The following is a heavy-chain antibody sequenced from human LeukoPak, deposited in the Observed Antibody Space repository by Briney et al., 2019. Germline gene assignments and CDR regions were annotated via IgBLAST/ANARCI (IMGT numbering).Heavy chain of an antibody. CDR2: ISAYNGNT. J-gene: IGHJ3*02. Sequence: ASVKVSCKASGYTFTSYGISWVRQAPGQGLEWMGWISAYNGNTNYAQKLQGRVTMTTDTSTSTAYTELRSLRSDDTAVYYCASSDILTGYDDAFDIWGQGTMVTVSS. D-gene: IGHD3-9*01. CDR3: ASSDILTGYDDAFDI. V-gene: IGHV1-18*01. CDR1: GYTFTSYG.